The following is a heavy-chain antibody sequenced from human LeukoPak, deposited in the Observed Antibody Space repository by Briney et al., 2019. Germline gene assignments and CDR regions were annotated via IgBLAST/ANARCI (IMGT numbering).Heavy chain of an antibody. CDR3: ARLGADSTYYYDSSGFDY. D-gene: IGHD3-22*01. J-gene: IGHJ4*02. CDR2: INPNSGGT. Sequence: ASVKVSCKASGYTFTGYYMHWVRQAPGQGLEWMGWINPNSGGTNYAQKFQGRVTMTRDTSISTAYMELSRLRSDDTAVYYCARLGADSTYYYDSSGFDYWGQGTLVTVSS. V-gene: IGHV1-2*02. CDR1: GYTFTGYY.